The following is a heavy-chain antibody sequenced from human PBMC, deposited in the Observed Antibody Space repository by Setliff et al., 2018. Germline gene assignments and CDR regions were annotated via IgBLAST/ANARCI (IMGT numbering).Heavy chain of an antibody. CDR2: INTNTGNP. D-gene: IGHD3-22*01. CDR1: GYTFTSYD. V-gene: IGHV7-4-1*01. CDR3: ASSGWGVGGAFDY. Sequence: GASVKVSCKASGYTFTSYDINWVRQATGQGLEWMGWINTNTGNPTYAQGFTVRFVFSLDTSVSTAYLQIRSRKAEDTAVYYCASSGWGVGGAFDYWGQGTLVTVSS. J-gene: IGHJ4*02.